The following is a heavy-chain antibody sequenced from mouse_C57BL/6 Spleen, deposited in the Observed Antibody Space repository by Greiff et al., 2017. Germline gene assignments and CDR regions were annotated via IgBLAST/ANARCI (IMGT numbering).Heavy chain of an antibody. CDR3: ARCSSGYRYYFDY. D-gene: IGHD3-2*02. CDR1: GYAFTNYL. J-gene: IGHJ2*01. Sequence: QVQLQQSGAELVRPGTSVKVSCKASGYAFTNYLIEWVKQRPGQGLEWIGVINPGSGGTNYNEKFKGKATLTADKSSSTAYMQLSSLTSEDSAVYFCARCSSGYRYYFDYGGQGTTLTVSS. CDR2: INPGSGGT. V-gene: IGHV1-54*01.